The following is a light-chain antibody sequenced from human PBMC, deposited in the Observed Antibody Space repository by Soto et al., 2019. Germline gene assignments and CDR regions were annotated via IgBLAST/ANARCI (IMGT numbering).Light chain of an antibody. CDR3: CSYAGSYKDWV. J-gene: IGLJ3*02. V-gene: IGLV2-11*01. Sequence: QAVVTQPHSVSGSPGQSVTISCTGTNSDLGVYNYVSWYQQHPGKAPKLMIFDVSSRPSGVPDRFSGSKSGNTASLTISGLQAEDEADYYCCSYAGSYKDWVFGGGTKLTVL. CDR1: NSDLGVYNY. CDR2: DVS.